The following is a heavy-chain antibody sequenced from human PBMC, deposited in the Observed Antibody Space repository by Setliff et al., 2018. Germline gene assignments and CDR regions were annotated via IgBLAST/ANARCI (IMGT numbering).Heavy chain of an antibody. CDR1: GGSFTDHF. V-gene: IGHV4-34*01. CDR3: ARSYSNSLEY. D-gene: IGHD4-4*01. J-gene: IGHJ4*02. Sequence: TSETLSLTCAVSGGSFTDHFWSWIRQPPGKGLEWIGEINHSGKTNHKPSLKSRVTMSVDKSKNQFSLKLNSVTAADTAVYYCARSYSNSLEYWGQGTLVTVSS. CDR2: INHSGKT.